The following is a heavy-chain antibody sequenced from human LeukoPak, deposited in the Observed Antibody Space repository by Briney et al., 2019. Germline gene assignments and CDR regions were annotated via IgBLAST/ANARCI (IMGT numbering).Heavy chain of an antibody. V-gene: IGHV3-30*18. J-gene: IGHJ4*02. CDR3: AKLSHSSGWYSMDY. CDR2: ISYDGSNK. D-gene: IGHD6-19*01. CDR1: GFTFSSYG. Sequence: GGSLRLSCAASGFTFSSYGMHWVRQAPGKELEWVAVISYDGSNKYYADSVKGRFTISRDNSKNTLYLQMNSLRAEDTAVYYCAKLSHSSGWYSMDYWGQGTLVTVSS.